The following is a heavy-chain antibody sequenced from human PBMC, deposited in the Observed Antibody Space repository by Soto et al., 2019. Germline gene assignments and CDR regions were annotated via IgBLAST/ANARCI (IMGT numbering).Heavy chain of an antibody. V-gene: IGHV3-30*18. CDR1: GFTFSSCG. CDR3: AKDGVAGDTLDY. J-gene: IGHJ4*02. D-gene: IGHD6-19*01. Sequence: QVQLVESGGGVVQPGRSLRLSCAASGFTFSSCGMHWVRQAPGKGLEWVALISYVGNNKHYVDSVKGRFTISRDNSKNTLYLQMNSLRAEDTAVYYCAKDGVAGDTLDYWGQGTLVTVSS. CDR2: ISYVGNNK.